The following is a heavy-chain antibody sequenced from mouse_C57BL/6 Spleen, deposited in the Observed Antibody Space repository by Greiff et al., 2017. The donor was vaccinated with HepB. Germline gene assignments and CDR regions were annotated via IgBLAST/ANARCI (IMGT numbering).Heavy chain of an antibody. CDR1: GFNIKNTY. V-gene: IGHV1-74*01. J-gene: IGHJ4*01. Sequence: VQLQQSVAELVRPGASVKLSCTASGFNIKNTYMHWVKQRPGQGLEWIGRIHPSDSDTNYNQKFKGKATLTVDKSSSTAYMQLSSLTSEDSAVYYCAITASSKEAMDYWGQGTSVTVSS. CDR2: IHPSDSDT. CDR3: AITASSKEAMDY. D-gene: IGHD6-2*01.